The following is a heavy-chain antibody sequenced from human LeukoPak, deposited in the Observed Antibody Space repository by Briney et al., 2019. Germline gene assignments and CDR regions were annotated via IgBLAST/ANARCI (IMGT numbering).Heavy chain of an antibody. J-gene: IGHJ3*02. CDR2: INPNSGGT. V-gene: IGHV1-2*06. CDR1: GYTFTGYY. D-gene: IGHD2-2*02. CDR3: ASAWGSSTSCSTPTCAFDI. Sequence: GASVKVSCKASGYTFTGYYMHWVRQAPGQGLEWMGRINPNSGGTNYAQKFQGGVTMTRDTSISTAYMELSRLRSDDTAVYYCASAWGSSTSCSTPTCAFDIWGQGTMVTVSS.